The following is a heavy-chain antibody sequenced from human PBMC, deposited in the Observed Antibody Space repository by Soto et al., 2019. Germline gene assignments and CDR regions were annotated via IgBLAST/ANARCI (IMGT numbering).Heavy chain of an antibody. CDR1: GSSISSYY. CDR3: ARDHGDYVYGYFDL. D-gene: IGHD4-17*01. V-gene: IGHV4-59*01. Sequence: QVQLQESGPGLVKPSETLSLTCTVSGSSISSYYWSWIRQPPGKGLEWIGYIYYSGSTNYNPSLKSRVTISVDTSKNRFSLKLSSVTAADTAVYYCARDHGDYVYGYFDLWGRGTLVTVSS. CDR2: IYYSGST. J-gene: IGHJ2*01.